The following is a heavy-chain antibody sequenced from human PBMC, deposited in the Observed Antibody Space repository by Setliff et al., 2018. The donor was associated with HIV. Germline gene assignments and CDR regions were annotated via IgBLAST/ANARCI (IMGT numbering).Heavy chain of an antibody. Sequence: PSETLSLTCAVYGGSPTGYFWTWIRQSPGKGLEWVGQVNRGGGAHYNPSLRSRVTISVDTSKNQFSLKLASMTAADTAVYYCARGWVRGPIISPGTYFSYGLDVWGQGTPVTVSS. CDR2: VNRGGGA. CDR3: ARGWVRGPIISPGTYFSYGLDV. D-gene: IGHD3-10*01. V-gene: IGHV4-34*01. CDR1: GGSPTGYF. J-gene: IGHJ6*02.